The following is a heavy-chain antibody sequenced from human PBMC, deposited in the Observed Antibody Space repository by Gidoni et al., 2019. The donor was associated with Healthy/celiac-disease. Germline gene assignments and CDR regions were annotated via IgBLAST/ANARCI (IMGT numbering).Heavy chain of an antibody. CDR3: ARDDGYDFWSGYTQGLYYYYGMDV. J-gene: IGHJ6*02. V-gene: IGHV3-33*01. CDR2: IWYDGSNK. CDR1: GFTFSSYG. Sequence: QVQLVESGGGVVQPGRSLRLSCAASGFTFSSYGMHWVRQAPGKGLEWVAVIWYDGSNKYYADSVKGRFTISRDNSKNTLYLQMNSLRAEDTAVYYCARDDGYDFWSGYTQGLYYYYGMDVWGQGTTVTVSS. D-gene: IGHD3-3*01.